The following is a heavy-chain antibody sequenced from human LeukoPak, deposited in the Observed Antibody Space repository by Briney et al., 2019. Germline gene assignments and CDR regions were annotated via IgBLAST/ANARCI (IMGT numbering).Heavy chain of an antibody. J-gene: IGHJ6*04. V-gene: IGHV4-59*01. CDR1: GGSISSYY. CDR2: IYYSGST. D-gene: IGHD6-19*01. CDR3: ARDLGIAVAGNYYYYGMDV. Sequence: SETLSLTCTVSGGSISSYYWSWIRQPPGKGLEWIGDIYYSGSTNYNPSLKSRVTISVDTSKNQFSLKLSSVTAADTAVYYCARDLGIAVAGNYYYYGMDVWGKGTTVTVSS.